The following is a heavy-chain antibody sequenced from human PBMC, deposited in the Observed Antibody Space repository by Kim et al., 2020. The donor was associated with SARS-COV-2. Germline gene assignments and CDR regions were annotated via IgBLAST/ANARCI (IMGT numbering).Heavy chain of an antibody. V-gene: IGHV5-51*01. D-gene: IGHD1-7*01. CDR3: ARRDWNSEHFDF. Sequence: YSPSFQGQVTTSADKSINTAYLRWNSLKASDTAIYYCARRDWNSEHFDFWGQGTLVTVSS. J-gene: IGHJ4*02.